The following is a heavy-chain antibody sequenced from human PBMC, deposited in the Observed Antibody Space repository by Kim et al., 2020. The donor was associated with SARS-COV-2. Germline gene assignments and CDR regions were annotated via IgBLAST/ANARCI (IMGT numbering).Heavy chain of an antibody. D-gene: IGHD6-13*01. CDR1: GGTFSSYA. V-gene: IGHV1-69*04. CDR3: ARVGVDGSSGEVDY. CDR2: IIPILGIA. J-gene: IGHJ4*02. Sequence: SVKVSCKASGGTFSSYAISWVRQAPGQGLEWMGRIIPILGIANYAQKFQGRVTITADKSTSTAYMELSSLRSEDTAVYYCARVGVDGSSGEVDYWGQGTLVTVSS.